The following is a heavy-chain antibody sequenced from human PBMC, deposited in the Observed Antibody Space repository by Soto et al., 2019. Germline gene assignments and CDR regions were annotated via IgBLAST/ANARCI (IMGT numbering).Heavy chain of an antibody. CDR2: IYSGGST. D-gene: IGHD1-7*01. V-gene: IGHV3-53*04. Sequence: EVQLVESGGGLVQPGGSLRLSCAASGFTVSSNYMSWVRQAPGKGLEWVSVIYSGGSTYYADSVKGRFTISRHNSKNTLYLQMNSLRAEDTAVYYCAMGELELRSYYFDYWGQGTRVTVSS. J-gene: IGHJ4*02. CDR3: AMGELELRSYYFDY. CDR1: GFTVSSNY.